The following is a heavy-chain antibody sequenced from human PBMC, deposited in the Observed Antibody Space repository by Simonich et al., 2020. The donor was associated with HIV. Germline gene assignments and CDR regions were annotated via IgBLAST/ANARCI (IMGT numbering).Heavy chain of an antibody. CDR1: GGSISSSSYY. J-gene: IGHJ4*02. CDR3: ARGLAARLSHFDY. CDR2: IYHSGRT. Sequence: QLQLQESGPGLVKPSETLSLTCTVSGGSISSSSYYWDWFRQPPGKGLGWIGSIYHSGRTYYNPALKSRVTISVDTSKNQFSLKLSSVTAADTAVYYCARGLAARLSHFDYWGQGTLVTVSS. V-gene: IGHV4-39*07. D-gene: IGHD6-6*01.